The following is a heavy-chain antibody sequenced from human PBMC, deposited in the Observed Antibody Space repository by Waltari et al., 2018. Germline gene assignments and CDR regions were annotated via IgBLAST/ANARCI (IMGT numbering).Heavy chain of an antibody. J-gene: IGHJ3*02. D-gene: IGHD2-2*01. CDR1: GGSISSGSYY. Sequence: QVQLQESGPGLVKPSQTLSLTCTVSGGSISSGSYYWSWIRQPAGKGLEWIGRIYTSGSTNYNPSLKSRVTISVDTSKNQFSLKLSSVTAADTAVYYCARAHVVKYDAFDIWGQGTMVTVSS. V-gene: IGHV4-61*02. CDR2: IYTSGST. CDR3: ARAHVVKYDAFDI.